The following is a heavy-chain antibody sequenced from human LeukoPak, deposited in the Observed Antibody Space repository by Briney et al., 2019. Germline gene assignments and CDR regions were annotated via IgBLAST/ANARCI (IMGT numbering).Heavy chain of an antibody. CDR3: APYGSGFSIDDY. J-gene: IGHJ4*02. CDR2: INHSGST. V-gene: IGHV4-34*01. D-gene: IGHD3-10*01. Sequence: SETLSLTCGVYGGSFSNNYWSWIRQPPGKGLEWIGEINHSGSTNYNPSLKSRVTISVDKSKNQFSLKLGSVTAADTAVYYCAPYGSGFSIDDYWGQGTLVTVSS. CDR1: GGSFSNNY.